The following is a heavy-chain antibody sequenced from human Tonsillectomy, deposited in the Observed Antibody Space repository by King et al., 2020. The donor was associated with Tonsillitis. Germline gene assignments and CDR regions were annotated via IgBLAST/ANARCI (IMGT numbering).Heavy chain of an antibody. CDR3: AKDGVACSSTICYESLKYYYYGMDV. D-gene: IGHD2-2*01. J-gene: IGHJ6*02. Sequence: VQLVESGGGLVQPGGSLRLSCAASGFTFSSYAMSWVRQAPGKGLEWVSTISSSGISTYYADSVKGRFTISRDNSKNSLYLQMNSLRAEDTAVYFCAKDGVACSSTICYESLKYYYYGMDVWGQGTTVTVS. CDR1: GFTFSSYA. CDR2: ISSSGIST. V-gene: IGHV3-23*04.